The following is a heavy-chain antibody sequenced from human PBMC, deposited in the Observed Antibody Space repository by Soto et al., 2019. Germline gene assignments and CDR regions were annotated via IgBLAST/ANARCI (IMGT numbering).Heavy chain of an antibody. J-gene: IGHJ4*02. V-gene: IGHV4-61*01. D-gene: IGHD4-4*01. CDR2: IYSSGNT. CDR1: GASVNSDNYY. Sequence: QVQLQESGPGLVKPSETLSLTCTVSGASVNSDNYYWSWIRQPPGKGLEWIGYIYSSGNTNSNPSLKSRVPISVDTSKNQFALTVSSVTAADTAVYFCARGYSHYAYWGQGMLVTVSS. CDR3: ARGYSHYAY.